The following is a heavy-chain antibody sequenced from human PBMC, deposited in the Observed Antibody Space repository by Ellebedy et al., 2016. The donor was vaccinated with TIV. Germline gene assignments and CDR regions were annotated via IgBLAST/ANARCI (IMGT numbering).Heavy chain of an antibody. CDR2: IYTGGST. J-gene: IGHJ4*02. CDR1: GFTVISDH. Sequence: GESLKISXAAPGFTVISDHMNWVRQAPGRGLEWVSVIYTGGSTYYADSVKGRFTISRDNSKNTLYLQANSLRAEDTAVYYCVRAVGATSRFKYWGQGTLVTVSS. D-gene: IGHD1-26*01. V-gene: IGHV3-53*01. CDR3: VRAVGATSRFKY.